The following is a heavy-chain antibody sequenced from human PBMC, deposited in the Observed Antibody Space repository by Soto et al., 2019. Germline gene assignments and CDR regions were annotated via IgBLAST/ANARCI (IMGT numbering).Heavy chain of an antibody. Sequence: ASVKVSCKAAGYTFTGYYMHWVRQAPGQGLEWMGWINPNSGGTNYAQKFQGWVTMTRDTSISTAYMELSRLRSDDTAVYYCARDIVAKPNHHYYGMDVWGQGTSVTVSS. D-gene: IGHD5-12*01. CDR1: GYTFTGYY. CDR2: INPNSGGT. J-gene: IGHJ6*02. CDR3: ARDIVAKPNHHYYGMDV. V-gene: IGHV1-2*04.